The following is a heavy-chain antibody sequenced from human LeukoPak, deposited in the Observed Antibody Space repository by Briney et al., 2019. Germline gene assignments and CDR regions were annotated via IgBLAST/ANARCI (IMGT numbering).Heavy chain of an antibody. V-gene: IGHV3-23*01. CDR1: GFTFYVYA. CDR2: VCGTAGCT. J-gene: IGHJ5*01. Sequence: GGSLRLSCQASGFTFYVYAMSWVRQAPGKGLEWVASVCGTAGCTFYPDSVKGRFTISRDNSKNVLYLRMNSLTAEDTAIYYCAKDRPNFHENSGHYYRRDGDSWGQGTLVTVSS. CDR3: AKDRPNFHENSGHYYRRDGDS. D-gene: IGHD3-22*01.